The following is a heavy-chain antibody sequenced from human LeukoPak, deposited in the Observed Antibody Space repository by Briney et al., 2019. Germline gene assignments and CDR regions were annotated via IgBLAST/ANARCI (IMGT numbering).Heavy chain of an antibody. D-gene: IGHD6-19*01. Sequence: GGSLRLSCEASGFTFSSYSMNWVRQAPGKGLEWVSAISSSSSYIYYADSVKGRFTISRDNAKNSLYLQMNSLRAEDTAVYYCARDREQWLVLAGLEYWGQGTLVTVSS. CDR2: ISSSSSYI. J-gene: IGHJ4*02. CDR3: ARDREQWLVLAGLEY. V-gene: IGHV3-21*01. CDR1: GFTFSSYS.